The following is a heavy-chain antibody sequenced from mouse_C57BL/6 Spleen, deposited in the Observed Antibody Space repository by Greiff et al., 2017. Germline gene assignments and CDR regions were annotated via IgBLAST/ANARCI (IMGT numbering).Heavy chain of an antibody. J-gene: IGHJ3*01. CDR1: GFTFSSYA. CDR3: TREDYYGSSYDWFAY. D-gene: IGHD1-1*01. CDR2: ISRGGDYI. Sequence: EVKVVESGEGLVKPGGSLKLSCAASGFTFSSYALSWVRQTPEKRLEWVAYISRGGDYIYYADTVKGRFTISRDNARNTLYLQMSSVKSEDTAMYYCTREDYYGSSYDWFAYWGQGTLVTVSA. V-gene: IGHV5-9-1*02.